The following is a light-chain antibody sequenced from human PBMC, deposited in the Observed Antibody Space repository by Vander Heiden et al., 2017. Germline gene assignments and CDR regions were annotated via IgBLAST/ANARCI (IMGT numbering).Light chain of an antibody. J-gene: IGKJ3*01. Sequence: DIKMTQSPSSVSESVGDTPTITCRASQGISNYLAWYQQRPGQVPKLLIYAAYTLQSGVPSRFSGGGSGTDFTLTISGLQPEDVATYYCQKYNTGVTFGPGTKVDLK. CDR1: QGISNY. V-gene: IGKV1-27*01. CDR3: QKYNTGVT. CDR2: AAY.